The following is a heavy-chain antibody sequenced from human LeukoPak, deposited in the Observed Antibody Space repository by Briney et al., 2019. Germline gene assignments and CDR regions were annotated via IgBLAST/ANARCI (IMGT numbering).Heavy chain of an antibody. V-gene: IGHV5-51*01. CDR2: IYPGDSDT. CDR3: ARSLHSGSYDAPAIDY. J-gene: IGHJ4*02. D-gene: IGHD1-26*01. Sequence: PGESLKISCKGSGYSFSSYWIAWVRQQPGKGLEWMGIIYPGDSDTRYSPSFQGQVAISADRSISTAYLQWSSLKASDTAMYYCARSLHSGSYDAPAIDYWGQGTLVTVSS. CDR1: GYSFSSYW.